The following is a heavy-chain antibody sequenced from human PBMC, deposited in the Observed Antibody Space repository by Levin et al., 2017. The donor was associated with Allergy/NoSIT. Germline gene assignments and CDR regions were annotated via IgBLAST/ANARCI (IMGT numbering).Heavy chain of an antibody. V-gene: IGHV4-59*01. CDR3: ARYSSSWTDYYDYYMDV. D-gene: IGHD6-13*01. CDR2: IYYSGST. J-gene: IGHJ6*03. Sequence: SQTLSLTCTVSGGSISSYYWSWIRQPPGKGLEWIGYIYYSGSTNYNPSLKSRVTISVDTSKNQFSLKLSSVTAADTAVYYCARYSSSWTDYYDYYMDVWGKGTTVTVSS. CDR1: GGSISSYY.